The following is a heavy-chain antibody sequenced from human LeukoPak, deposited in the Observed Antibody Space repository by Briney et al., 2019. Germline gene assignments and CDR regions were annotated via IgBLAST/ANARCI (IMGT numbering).Heavy chain of an antibody. Sequence: GGSLRLSCAASGFTFSSYAMSWVRQAPGKGLEWVSAISGSGGSTYYADSVKGRFTISRDNSKNTLYLQMNSLRAEDTAVYYCAKDLPSYYYDSSGYYGYWGQGTLVTVSS. CDR1: GFTFSSYA. J-gene: IGHJ4*02. V-gene: IGHV3-23*01. CDR3: AKDLPSYYYDSSGYYGY. CDR2: ISGSGGST. D-gene: IGHD3-22*01.